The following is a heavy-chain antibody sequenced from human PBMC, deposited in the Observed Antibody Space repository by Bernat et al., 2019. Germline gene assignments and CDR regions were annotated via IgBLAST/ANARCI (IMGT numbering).Heavy chain of an antibody. CDR1: GASFSNYC. J-gene: IGHJ4*02. CDR2: INHGGST. CDR3: ARGGDIYTGYSYYLDS. V-gene: IGHV4-34*01. Sequence: QVQLQQWGAGLLKPSETLSLTCVVYGASFSNYCWSWIRQPPGRGLEWIGDINHGGSTNYYPSLKSRLTISVDTSKNQFSLKLSSVTAADAAVYYCARGGDIYTGYSYYLDSWGQGTLVTVSS. D-gene: IGHD5-12*01.